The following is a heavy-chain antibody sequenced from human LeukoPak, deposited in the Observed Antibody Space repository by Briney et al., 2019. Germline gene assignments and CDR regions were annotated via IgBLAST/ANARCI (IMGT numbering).Heavy chain of an antibody. CDR1: GYTFTDYY. Sequence: ASVKVSCKASGYTFTDYYMHWVRQAPGQGLEWMGWINPNSGGTNYAQKFQGWVTMTRDTSISTAYMELNRLRSDDTAAYYCARDQASAAVGTVYYYHGMDVWGQGTTVTVSS. CDR2: INPNSGGT. CDR3: ARDQASAAVGTVYYYHGMDV. V-gene: IGHV1-2*04. J-gene: IGHJ6*02. D-gene: IGHD6-13*01.